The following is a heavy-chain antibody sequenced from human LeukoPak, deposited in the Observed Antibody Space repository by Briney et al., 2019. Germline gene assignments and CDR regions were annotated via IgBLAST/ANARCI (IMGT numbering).Heavy chain of an antibody. D-gene: IGHD5-12*01. CDR1: GFAFSSYE. CDR3: ARDGYSGYDSFDY. CDR2: ISSSGSTI. J-gene: IGHJ4*02. Sequence: GGSLRLSCAASGFAFSSYEMNWVRQAPGKGLEWVSYISSSGSTIYYADSVKGRFTISRDNAKNSLYLQMNSLRAEDTAVYYCARDGYSGYDSFDYWGQGTLVTVSS. V-gene: IGHV3-48*03.